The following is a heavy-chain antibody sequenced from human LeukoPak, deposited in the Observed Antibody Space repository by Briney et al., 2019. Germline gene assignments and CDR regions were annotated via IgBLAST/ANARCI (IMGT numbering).Heavy chain of an antibody. V-gene: IGHV4-59*01. CDR1: GGSISSYY. CDR3: ARDDGDYGGYYFDY. Sequence: PSETLSLTCTVSGGSISSYYWSWIRQPPGKGLEWIGYIYYSGSTNYNPSLKSRVTISVDTSKNQFSLKLSSVTAADTAVYYCARDDGDYGGYYFDYRGQGTLVTVSS. J-gene: IGHJ4*02. D-gene: IGHD4-17*01. CDR2: IYYSGST.